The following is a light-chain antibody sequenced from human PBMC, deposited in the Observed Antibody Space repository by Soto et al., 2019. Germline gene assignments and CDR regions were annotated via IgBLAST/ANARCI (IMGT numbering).Light chain of an antibody. V-gene: IGKV3-15*01. J-gene: IGKJ4*01. Sequence: DIVMTQSPAILSVSLGERATLSCLASQSISDNLAWYQQRSGQAPRLLIYGASTRATGVPARFSGSGSRTEFTLTISSLQSDDFAIYYCQQYKSWPPLTFGGGTKLE. CDR3: QQYKSWPPLT. CDR2: GAS. CDR1: QSISDN.